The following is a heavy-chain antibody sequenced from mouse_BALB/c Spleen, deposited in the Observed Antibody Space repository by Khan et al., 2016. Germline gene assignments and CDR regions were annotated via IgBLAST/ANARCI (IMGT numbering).Heavy chain of an antibody. D-gene: IGHD2-4*01. CDR1: GFNIKDTY. CDR2: IDPANDNT. J-gene: IGHJ3*01. CDR3: ARACYDSWFVY. V-gene: IGHV14-3*02. Sequence: VQLKQSGAELVKPGASVKLSCTASGFNIKDTYMHWMIQRPEQGLAWIGRIDPANDNTKYDPKFQGKATITADTSSNTAYLQLSSLTSEDTAVYYCARACYDSWFVYWGQGPLVTVSA.